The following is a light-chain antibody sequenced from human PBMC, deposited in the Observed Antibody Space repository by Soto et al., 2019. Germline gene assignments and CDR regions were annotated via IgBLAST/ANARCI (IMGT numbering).Light chain of an antibody. CDR2: AAS. J-gene: IGKJ2*01. CDR1: QSISSY. V-gene: IGKV1-39*01. CDR3: QQSYSTPYT. Sequence: DIQMTQSPSSLSASVGDRVTITCRASQSISSYLNWYQQKPGKAPKLRIYAASSLQSGVPSRFSGSGSGTDFTLTISSLQPEDFATYYCQQSYSTPYTFGQGTKLEIE.